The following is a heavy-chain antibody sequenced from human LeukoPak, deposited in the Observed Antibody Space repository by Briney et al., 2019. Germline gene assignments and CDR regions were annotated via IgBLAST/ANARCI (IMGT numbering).Heavy chain of an antibody. Sequence: ASVKVSCKASGYTFNRYGISWVRQAPGQGLEWMGWICAYDGETNYAQKFQGRVTVTIDTSTTTAYMELRGLRSDDTAVYYCARDYVIASAGTPNWFDPWGQGTLVTVSS. D-gene: IGHD6-13*01. V-gene: IGHV1-18*01. CDR2: ICAYDGET. CDR1: GYTFNRYG. J-gene: IGHJ5*02. CDR3: ARDYVIASAGTPNWFDP.